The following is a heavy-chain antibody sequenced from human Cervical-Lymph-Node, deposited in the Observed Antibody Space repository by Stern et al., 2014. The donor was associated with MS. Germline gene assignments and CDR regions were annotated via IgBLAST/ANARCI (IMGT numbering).Heavy chain of an antibody. D-gene: IGHD1-14*01. CDR2: IYPGDSET. CDR3: ARQTTAWASDV. Sequence: VHLVESGAELIRPGESLKISCKGSGFKFSIYWIAWVRQMPGKGLEWMGIIYPGDSETRYSPAFQGQGPMSADKSTSTAYLPCSSLNASDTAMYFCARQTTAWASDVWGQGTLVTVSS. V-gene: IGHV5-51*01. CDR1: GFKFSIYW. J-gene: IGHJ4*02.